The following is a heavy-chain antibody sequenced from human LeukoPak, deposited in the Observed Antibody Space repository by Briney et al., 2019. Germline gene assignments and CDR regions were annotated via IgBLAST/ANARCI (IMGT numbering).Heavy chain of an antibody. J-gene: IGHJ4*02. CDR2: INPNSGGT. CDR1: GYTFTGYY. V-gene: IGHV1-2*02. Sequence: ASVKVSCKASGYTFTGYYMHWVRQAPGQGLEWMGWINPNSGGTNYAQKFQGRVTMTRDTSISTAYMELSRLRSDDTAVCYCARDVGVYCSSTSCSDYWGQGTLVTVSS. CDR3: ARDVGVYCSSTSCSDY. D-gene: IGHD2-2*01.